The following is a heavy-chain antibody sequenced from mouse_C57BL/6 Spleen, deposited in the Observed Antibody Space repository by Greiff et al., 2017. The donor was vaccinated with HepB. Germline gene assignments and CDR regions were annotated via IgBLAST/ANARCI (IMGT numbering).Heavy chain of an antibody. J-gene: IGHJ2*01. V-gene: IGHV1-59*01. Sequence: VQLQQPGAELVRPGTSVKLSCKASGYTFTSYWMHWVKQRPGQGLEWIGVIDPSDSYTNYNQKFKGKATLTVDTSSSTAYMQLSSLTSEDSAVYYCARGGHGYYYFDYWGQGTTLTVSS. CDR1: GYTFTSYW. CDR3: ARGGHGYYYFDY. CDR2: IDPSDSYT. D-gene: IGHD2-2*01.